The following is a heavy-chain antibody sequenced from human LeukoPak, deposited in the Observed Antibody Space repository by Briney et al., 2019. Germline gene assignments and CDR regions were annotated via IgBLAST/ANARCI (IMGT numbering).Heavy chain of an antibody. CDR1: GFTFSSYW. CDR3: ARAQFDY. V-gene: IGHV3-7*04. Sequence: GGSLRLSCAASGFTFSSYWMNWVRQVPGKGPEWVANIKQDGSETYYVDSVKGRFIISRDNAKNSLYLQMNSLRAEDTAVYYCARAQFDYWGQGTLVSVSS. CDR2: IKQDGSET. J-gene: IGHJ4*02.